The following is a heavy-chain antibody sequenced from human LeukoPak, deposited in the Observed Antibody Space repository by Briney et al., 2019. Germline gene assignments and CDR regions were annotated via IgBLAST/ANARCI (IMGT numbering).Heavy chain of an antibody. D-gene: IGHD6-19*01. Sequence: GGSLRLSCAASGFTFSSYSMNWVRQAPGKGLEWVSTISSSSSYIYYADSVKGRFTISRDNAKNSLYLQMNSLRAEDTAVYYCARGIEVAVPETYWGQGTLVTVSS. V-gene: IGHV3-21*01. CDR2: ISSSSSYI. J-gene: IGHJ4*02. CDR3: ARGIEVAVPETY. CDR1: GFTFSSYS.